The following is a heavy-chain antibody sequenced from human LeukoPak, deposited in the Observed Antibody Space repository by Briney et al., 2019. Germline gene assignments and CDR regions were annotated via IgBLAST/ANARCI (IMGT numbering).Heavy chain of an antibody. D-gene: IGHD5-12*01. V-gene: IGHV4-59*01. J-gene: IGHJ4*02. Sequence: SETLSLTCTVSGGSIISYFWSWIRQPPGKGPEWIGYIFDSGTTNYNPSTNYNPSLKSRVTVSLDTSKNHFSLKLSSVTAADTAVYFCARGGVTTIVQYDYWGQGILVTVSS. CDR1: GGSIISYF. CDR3: ARGGVTTIVQYDY. CDR2: IFDSGTTNYNPST.